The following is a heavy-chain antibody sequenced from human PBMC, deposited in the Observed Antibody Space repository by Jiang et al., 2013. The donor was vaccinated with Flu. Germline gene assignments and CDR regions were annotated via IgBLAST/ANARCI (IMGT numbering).Heavy chain of an antibody. CDR2: IIPIFGTA. D-gene: IGHD6-6*01. CDR3: ARGRIAARGRWEGYYYYMDV. J-gene: IGHJ6*03. V-gene: IGHV1-69*01. Sequence: VQLVESGAEVKKPGSSVKVSCKASGGTFSSYAISWVRQAPGQGLEWMGGIIPIFGTANYAQKFQGRVTITADESTSTAYMELSSLRSEDTAVYYCARGRIAARGRWEGYYYYMDVWGQRGPRVTVSS. CDR1: GGTFSSYA.